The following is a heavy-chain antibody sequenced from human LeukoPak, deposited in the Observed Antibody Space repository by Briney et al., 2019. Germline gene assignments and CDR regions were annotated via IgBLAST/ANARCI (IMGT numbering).Heavy chain of an antibody. J-gene: IGHJ5*02. CDR3: ARQSEIAADNWFDP. V-gene: IGHV4-39*01. Sequence: SETLSLTCTVSGGSISSSSYYWGWIRQPPGKGLEWIGGIYYSGSTYYNPSLKSRVTISVDTSKNQFSLKLSSVTAADTAVYYCARQSEIAADNWFDPWGQGTLVTVSS. D-gene: IGHD6-13*01. CDR1: GGSISSSSYY. CDR2: IYYSGST.